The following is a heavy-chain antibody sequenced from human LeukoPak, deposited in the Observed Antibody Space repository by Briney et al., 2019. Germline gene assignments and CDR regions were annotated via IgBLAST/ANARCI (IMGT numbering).Heavy chain of an antibody. J-gene: IGHJ3*02. D-gene: IGHD6-6*01. V-gene: IGHV4-4*07. Sequence: PSETLSLTCSVSGGSISSSYWSWIRQPAGKGLEWIGRIYPSGSTNYNPSLKSRVTMSVDTSKNQFSLKLSSVTAADTAVYYCARHLAARSLGDAFDIWGQGTMVTVSS. CDR3: ARHLAARSLGDAFDI. CDR1: GGSISSSY. CDR2: IYPSGST.